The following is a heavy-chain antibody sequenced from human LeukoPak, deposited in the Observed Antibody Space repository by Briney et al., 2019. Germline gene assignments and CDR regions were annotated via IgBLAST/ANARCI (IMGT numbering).Heavy chain of an antibody. Sequence: GGSLRLSCAASGFTFDDYGMSWVRQAPGKGLEWVSGINWNGGSTGYADSVKGRFTISRDNAKNSLYLQMNSLRAEDTAVYYCARDPYSNYFDYWGQGTLVTVSS. J-gene: IGHJ4*02. V-gene: IGHV3-20*04. CDR1: GFTFDDYG. CDR3: ARDPYSNYFDY. D-gene: IGHD4-11*01. CDR2: INWNGGST.